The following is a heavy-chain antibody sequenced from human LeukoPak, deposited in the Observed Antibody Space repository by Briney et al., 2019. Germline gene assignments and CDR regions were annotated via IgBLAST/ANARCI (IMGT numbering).Heavy chain of an antibody. J-gene: IGHJ6*03. CDR2: IYYSGST. D-gene: IGHD6-13*01. V-gene: IGHV4-39*01. Sequence: SETLSLTCTVSGGSISSSSYYWGWIRQPPGKGLEWIGSIYYSGSTYYNPSLKSRVTISVDTSKNQFPLKLSSVTAADTAVYYCARNLAAAHYYYYYMDVWGKGTTVTVSS. CDR1: GGSISSSSYY. CDR3: ARNLAAAHYYYYYMDV.